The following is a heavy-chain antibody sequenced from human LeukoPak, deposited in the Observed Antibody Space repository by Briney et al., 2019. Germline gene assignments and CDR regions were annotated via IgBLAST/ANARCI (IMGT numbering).Heavy chain of an antibody. D-gene: IGHD3-10*01. CDR3: ARASRGHDY. CDR2: IYYSGNT. V-gene: IGHV4-59*01. J-gene: IGHJ4*02. CDR1: GGSISSSY. Sequence: PSETLFLTCTVSGGSISSSYWSWIRQPPGKGLEWIGYIYYSGNTNYNPSLKSRVTISVDTSKNQFSLKLTSVTAADTAVYYCARASRGHDYWGQGTLVTVSS.